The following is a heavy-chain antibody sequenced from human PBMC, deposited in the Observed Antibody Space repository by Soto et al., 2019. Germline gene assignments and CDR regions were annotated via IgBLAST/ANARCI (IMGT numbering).Heavy chain of an antibody. J-gene: IGHJ4*02. D-gene: IGHD3-16*01. CDR1: GFSFHMAW. Sequence: GWSLRLSCAASGFSFHMAWMNWVRQTPGKGLEWVGRIKSYINGGTIDYAAPVKGRFTISRDDSRGRLYLEMDSLKTEDTALYYCAADLPDWGAYAFDYWGQGTPVTVSS. CDR2: IKSYINGGTI. V-gene: IGHV3-15*07. CDR3: AADLPDWGAYAFDY.